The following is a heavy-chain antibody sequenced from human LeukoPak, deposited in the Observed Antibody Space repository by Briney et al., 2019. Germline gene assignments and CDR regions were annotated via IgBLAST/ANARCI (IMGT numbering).Heavy chain of an antibody. CDR3: ASRESRLYQLPSYYYYYMDV. CDR1: GGTFSSYA. Sequence: SVKVSCKASGGTFSSYAISWVRQAPGQGLEWMGGIIPIFGTANYAQKFQGRVTITTDESTSTAYMELSSLRSEDTAVYYCASRESRLYQLPSYYYYYMDVWGKGTTVTVSS. J-gene: IGHJ6*03. CDR2: IIPIFGTA. V-gene: IGHV1-69*05. D-gene: IGHD2-2*01.